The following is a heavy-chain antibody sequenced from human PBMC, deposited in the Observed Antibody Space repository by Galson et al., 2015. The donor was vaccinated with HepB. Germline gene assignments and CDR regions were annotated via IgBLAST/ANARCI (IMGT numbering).Heavy chain of an antibody. V-gene: IGHV1-69*13. Sequence: SVKVSCKASGGTFSSYAITWVRQAPGQGLEWMGGIIPIFGTANYAQKFQGRVTITADESTSTAYMELGSLRSEDTAVYYCAREGAHLTYMYYFDYWGQGTLVTVSS. D-gene: IGHD1-14*01. CDR3: AREGAHLTYMYYFDY. CDR1: GGTFSSYA. CDR2: IIPIFGTA. J-gene: IGHJ4*02.